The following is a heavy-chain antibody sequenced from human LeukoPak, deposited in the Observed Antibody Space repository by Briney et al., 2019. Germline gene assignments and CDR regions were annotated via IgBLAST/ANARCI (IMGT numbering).Heavy chain of an antibody. CDR2: ISAYNGNT. J-gene: IGHJ4*02. D-gene: IGHD2-21*02. CDR1: GYTFTSYG. V-gene: IGHV1-18*01. CDR3: ARRSNCGGDCSFDY. Sequence: ASVKVSCKASGYTFTSYGINWVRQAPGQGLEWMGWISAYNGNTNYAQKLQGRVTMTTDTSTSTAYMELRSLKSDDTAVYYCARRSNCGGDCSFDYWGQGTLVTVSS.